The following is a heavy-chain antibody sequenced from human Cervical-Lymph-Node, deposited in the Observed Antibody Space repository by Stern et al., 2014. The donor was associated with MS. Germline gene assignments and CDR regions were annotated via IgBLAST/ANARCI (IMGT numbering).Heavy chain of an antibody. CDR2: IYYSGST. J-gene: IGHJ4*02. CDR1: GGSISSYY. Sequence: QLQLQESGPGLVKPSETLSLTCTVSGGSISSYYWSWIRQPPGKGLEWIGYIYYSGSTNYTPSLKSRVTISVDTSKNQFSLKLSSVTAADTAVYYCARTPSYDSSGWYYFDYWGQGTLVTVSS. CDR3: ARTPSYDSSGWYYFDY. V-gene: IGHV4-59*01. D-gene: IGHD6-19*01.